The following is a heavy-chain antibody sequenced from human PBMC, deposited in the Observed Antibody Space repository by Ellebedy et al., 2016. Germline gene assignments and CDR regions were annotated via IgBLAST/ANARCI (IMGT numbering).Heavy chain of an antibody. V-gene: IGHV3-9*01. J-gene: IGHJ4*02. CDR2: ISWNSAAI. D-gene: IGHD3-10*01. CDR3: AKGTMDYLHH. Sequence: SLKISXAASGFTFKTYAMSWVRQAPGEGLEWVSGISWNSAAIGYGEAVKGRFTISRDSAKNYLYLQMNSLRVGDTALYFCAKGTMDYLHHWGQGTLVTVSS. CDR1: GFTFKTYA.